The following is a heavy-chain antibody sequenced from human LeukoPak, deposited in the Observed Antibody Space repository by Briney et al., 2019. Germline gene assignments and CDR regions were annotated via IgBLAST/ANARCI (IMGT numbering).Heavy chain of an antibody. V-gene: IGHV1-69*05. CDR3: ARGSGYSYAYWNWFDP. D-gene: IGHD5-18*01. J-gene: IGHJ5*02. CDR2: ITPIFGTP. Sequence: ASVKVSCKASGGTFSSSTISWVRQAPGQGLEWMGGITPIFGTPNYAQKLQGRVTMTTDTSTSTAYMELRSLRSDDTAVYYCARGSGYSYAYWNWFDPWGQGTLVTVSS. CDR1: GGTFSSST.